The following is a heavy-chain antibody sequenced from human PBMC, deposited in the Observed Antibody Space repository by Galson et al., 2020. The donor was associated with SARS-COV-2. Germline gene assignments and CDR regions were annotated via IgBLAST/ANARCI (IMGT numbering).Heavy chain of an antibody. CDR3: ARDAYSGSYDYYYGMDV. V-gene: IGHV3-30-3*01. CDR1: GFTFSSYA. J-gene: IGHJ6*02. D-gene: IGHD1-26*01. Sequence: GGSLRLSCAASGFTFSSYAMHWVRQAPGKGLEWVAVISYDGSNKYYADSVKGRFTISRDNSKNTLYLQMNSLRAEDTAVYYCARDAYSGSYDYYYGMDVWGQGTTVTVSS. CDR2: ISYDGSNK.